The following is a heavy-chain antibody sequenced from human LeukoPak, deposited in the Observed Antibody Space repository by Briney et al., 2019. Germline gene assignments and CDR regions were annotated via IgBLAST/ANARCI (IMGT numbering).Heavy chain of an antibody. CDR1: GFTFSSYG. CDR2: ISYDGSNK. V-gene: IGHV3-30*18. Sequence: PGGSLRLSCAASGFTFSSYGMHWVRQAPGKGLEWVAVISYDGSNKYYADSVKGRFTISRDNSKNTLYLQMNSLRAEDTAVYYCAKAPDLYDSSGYYYHWGQGTLVTVSS. D-gene: IGHD3-22*01. J-gene: IGHJ4*02. CDR3: AKAPDLYDSSGYYYH.